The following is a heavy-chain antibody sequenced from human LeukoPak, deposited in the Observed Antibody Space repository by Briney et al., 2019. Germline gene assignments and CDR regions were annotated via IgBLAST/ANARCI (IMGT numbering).Heavy chain of an antibody. CDR1: GFTFSSYE. V-gene: IGHV3-48*03. Sequence: GGSPRLSCAASGFTFSSYEMNWVRQAPGKGLEWVSYISSSGSTIYYADSVKGRFTISRDNAKNSLYLQMNSLRAEDTAVYYCARVGYSYGYYYYYMDVWGKGTTVTVSS. J-gene: IGHJ6*03. CDR3: ARVGYSYGYYYYYMDV. D-gene: IGHD5-18*01. CDR2: ISSSGSTI.